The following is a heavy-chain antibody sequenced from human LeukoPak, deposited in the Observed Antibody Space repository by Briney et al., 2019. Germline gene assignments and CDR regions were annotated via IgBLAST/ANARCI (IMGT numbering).Heavy chain of an antibody. CDR1: GFTFSTYW. D-gene: IGHD6-19*01. Sequence: GGSLRLSCAASGFTFSTYWMSWVRQAPGKGLEWVAAISYDGPNKRYADSVKGRFTISRDNSKNTLYLQMNSLRAEDTAVYYCARGVRIAVAGYIDYWGQGTLVTVSS. CDR2: ISYDGPNK. V-gene: IGHV3-30*03. J-gene: IGHJ4*02. CDR3: ARGVRIAVAGYIDY.